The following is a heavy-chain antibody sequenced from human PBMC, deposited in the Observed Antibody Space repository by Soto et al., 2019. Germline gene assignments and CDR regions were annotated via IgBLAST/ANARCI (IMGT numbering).Heavy chain of an antibody. CDR3: ARIIRTLAWDGVDV. V-gene: IGHV4-59*01. CDR1: AGSISSYY. J-gene: IGHJ6*02. Sequence: QVQLQESGPGLVKASETLSLTCTVSAGSISSYYWGWIRQSPGKGLEWLGYVYTSGSTNYNPSLKSRLTMSVDTSKNHFSLKLSSVTAADTAVYYCARIIRTLAWDGVDVWGQGTRVTV. D-gene: IGHD3-10*01. CDR2: VYTSGST.